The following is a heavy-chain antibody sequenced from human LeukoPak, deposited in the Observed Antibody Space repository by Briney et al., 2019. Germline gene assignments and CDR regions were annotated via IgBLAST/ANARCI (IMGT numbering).Heavy chain of an antibody. V-gene: IGHV1-8*03. Sequence: ASVKVSCKASGYTFTSYDINWVRQATGQGLEWMGWMNPNSGNTGYAQKFQGRVTITRNTSISTAYMELSSLRSEDTAVYYCARGVLPSWSNWFDPWGQGTLVTVSS. CDR3: ARGVLPSWSNWFDP. CDR1: GYTFTSYD. CDR2: MNPNSGNT. D-gene: IGHD3-3*02. J-gene: IGHJ5*02.